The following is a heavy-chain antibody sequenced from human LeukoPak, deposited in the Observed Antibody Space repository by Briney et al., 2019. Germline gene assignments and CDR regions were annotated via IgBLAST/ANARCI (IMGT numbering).Heavy chain of an antibody. CDR2: ISGYNGNT. V-gene: IGHV1-18*01. J-gene: IGHJ4*02. D-gene: IGHD3-16*01. CDR3: ARGSSIGDFDY. CDR1: GYTFNTYG. Sequence: ASVKVSCRASGYTFNTYGINWVRQAPGQGLEWMGWISGYNGNTNYAQKLQGRVTMTIDTSTSTAYMELRSPRSDDTAVYYCARGSSIGDFDYWGQGTLVTVSS.